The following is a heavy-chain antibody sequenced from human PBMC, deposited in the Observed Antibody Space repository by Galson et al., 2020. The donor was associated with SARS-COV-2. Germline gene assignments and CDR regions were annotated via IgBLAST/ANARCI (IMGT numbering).Heavy chain of an antibody. D-gene: IGHD1-7*01. V-gene: IGHV3-49*04. CDR3: ARVMIDYSGTSGHRNDF. J-gene: IGHJ4*02. CDR2: IRDEASGAST. CDR1: GFTFGDYA. Sequence: GGSLRLSCATSGFTFGDYALDWVRQAPGKGLEWVGFIRDEASGASTQLAASVKGRFTISRDDSQSIAYLQMNSLKLEDTAMYYWARVMIDYSGTSGHRNDFWGPGTLVAVSS.